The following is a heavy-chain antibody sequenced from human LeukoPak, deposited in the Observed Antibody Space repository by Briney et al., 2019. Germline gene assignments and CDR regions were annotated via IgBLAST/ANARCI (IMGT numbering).Heavy chain of an antibody. CDR3: ARGRGSYDILFDY. CDR1: GFTVSSNY. Sequence: GGSLRFSCAASGFTVSSNYMSWVRQAPGKGLEWVSVIYSGGSTYYTDSVKGRFTIPRDNSKNTLYLQMNSLRAEDTAVYYCARGRGSYDILFDYWGQGTLVTVSS. D-gene: IGHD3-22*01. J-gene: IGHJ4*02. CDR2: IYSGGST. V-gene: IGHV3-66*01.